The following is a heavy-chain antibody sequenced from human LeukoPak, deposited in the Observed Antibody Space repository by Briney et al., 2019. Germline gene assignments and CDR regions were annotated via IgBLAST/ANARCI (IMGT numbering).Heavy chain of an antibody. CDR2: INPNSGGT. D-gene: IGHD4-17*01. V-gene: IGHV1-2*02. Sequence: ASVKVSCKASGYTFTGYYMHWVRQAPGQGLEWMGWINPNSGGTNYAQKFQGRVTMTRDTSISTAYMELSRLRSDDTAVYYCARDDAPHDYGDPNAHDYWGQGTLVTVSS. CDR3: ARDDAPHDYGDPNAHDY. CDR1: GYTFTGYY. J-gene: IGHJ4*02.